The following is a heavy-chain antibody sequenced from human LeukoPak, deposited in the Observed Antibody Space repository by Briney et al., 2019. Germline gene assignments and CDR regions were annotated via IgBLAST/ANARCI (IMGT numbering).Heavy chain of an antibody. CDR1: GFTFSSYA. CDR2: ISGSGGST. J-gene: IGHJ4*02. D-gene: IGHD3-22*01. CDR3: AKISHYYDSSGYWEYFDY. V-gene: IGHV3-23*01. Sequence: GGSLRLSCAASGFTFSSYAMSWVRQAPGKGLEWVSAISGSGGSTYYADSVKGRFTISRGNSKNTLYLQMNSLRAEDTAVYYCAKISHYYDSSGYWEYFDYWGQGTLVTVSS.